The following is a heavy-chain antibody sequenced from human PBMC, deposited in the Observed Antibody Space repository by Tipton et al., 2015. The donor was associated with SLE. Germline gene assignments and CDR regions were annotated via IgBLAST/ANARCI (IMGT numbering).Heavy chain of an antibody. CDR3: ARGLMAADYYY. Sequence: TLSLTCSVSGASVGPAHNYWSWVRQPPGERPEWIGSIYYSGSTYYNPSLKSRVTISVDTSKNQFSLKLSSVTAADTAVYYCARGLMAADYYYWGQGTLVTVSS. V-gene: IGHV4-39*07. D-gene: IGHD6-13*01. J-gene: IGHJ4*02. CDR2: IYYSGST. CDR1: GASVGPAHNY.